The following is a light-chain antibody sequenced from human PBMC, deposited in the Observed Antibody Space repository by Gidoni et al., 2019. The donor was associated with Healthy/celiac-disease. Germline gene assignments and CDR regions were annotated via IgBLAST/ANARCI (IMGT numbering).Light chain of an antibody. CDR2: DNN. CDR3: GTWDSSLSAGWV. CDR1: SPNIGNNY. J-gene: IGLJ3*02. Sequence: QSVLTHPPSVSAAPGQKVTISCSGSSPNIGNNYVSWYQQLPVTAPKLLIYDNNKRPSGIPDRFSGSKSGTSATLGSTGLQTGDEADYYCGTWDSSLSAGWVFGGGTKLTVL. V-gene: IGLV1-51*01.